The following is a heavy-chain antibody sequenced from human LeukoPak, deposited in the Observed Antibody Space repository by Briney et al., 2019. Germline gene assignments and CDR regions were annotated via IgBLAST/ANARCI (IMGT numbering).Heavy chain of an antibody. CDR3: ARGQPSGISGSLPD. D-gene: IGHD1-1*01. V-gene: IGHV4-34*01. Sequence: SETLSLTCAVYAGSFSVYYWSWIRHPPGNGLEWIGAINTRGSTNYNPSLKTRVTISETTSTNQFTLRLGSVTAAARPFISCARGQPSGISGSLPDWGQGALVTVSS. CDR2: INTRGST. J-gene: IGHJ4*02. CDR1: AGSFSVYY.